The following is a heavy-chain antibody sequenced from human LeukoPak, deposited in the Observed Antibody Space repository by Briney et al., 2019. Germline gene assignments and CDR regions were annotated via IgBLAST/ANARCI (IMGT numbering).Heavy chain of an antibody. J-gene: IGHJ4*02. V-gene: IGHV4-59*01. CDR2: IYYSGST. D-gene: IGHD1-26*01. CDR3: ARGEKSLYYFDY. CDR1: GGSISSYF. Sequence: KPSETLSLTCTVSGGSISSYFWSWIRQPPGKGLEWIGYIYYSGSTNYNPSLKSRVTISVDTCKNQFSLKLTSVTAADTAVYYCARGEKSLYYFDYWGQGTLVTVSS.